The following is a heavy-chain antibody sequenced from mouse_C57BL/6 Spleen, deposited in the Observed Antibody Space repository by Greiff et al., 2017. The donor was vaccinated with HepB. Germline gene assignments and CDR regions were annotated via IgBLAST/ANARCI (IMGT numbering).Heavy chain of an antibody. V-gene: IGHV5-12*01. Sequence: EVMLVESGGGLVQPGGSLKLSCAASGFTFSDYYMYWVRQTPEKRLEWVAYISNGGGSTYYPDTVKGRFTISRDKAKNTLYLQMRRLKSEDTAMYYYARQGPSRAMDYWGQGTSVTVSS. CDR3: ARQGPSRAMDY. J-gene: IGHJ4*01. CDR2: ISNGGGST. CDR1: GFTFSDYY. D-gene: IGHD3-3*01.